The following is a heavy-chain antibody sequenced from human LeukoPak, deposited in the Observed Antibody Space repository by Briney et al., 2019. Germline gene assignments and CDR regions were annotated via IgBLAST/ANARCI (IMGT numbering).Heavy chain of an antibody. CDR1: GYTFTSYS. J-gene: IGHJ4*02. CDR2: INPSGGST. V-gene: IGHV1-46*01. D-gene: IGHD6-6*01. Sequence: ASVKVSCKASGYTFTSYSVRWVRQAPGQGLEWMGIINPSGGSTSYAQKFQGRVTMTRDTSTSTVYMELSSLRSDDTAVYYCARREYSTSFDYWGQGTLVTVSS. CDR3: ARREYSTSFDY.